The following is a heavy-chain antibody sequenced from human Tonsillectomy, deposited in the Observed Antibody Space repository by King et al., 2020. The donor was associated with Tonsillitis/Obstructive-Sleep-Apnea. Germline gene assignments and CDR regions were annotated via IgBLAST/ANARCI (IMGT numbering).Heavy chain of an antibody. J-gene: IGHJ1*01. CDR1: GFTFSTYA. Sequence: VQLVESGGGVVQPGRSLRVSCASSGFTFSTYAMHWVRQAPGKGLEWVSDISHDGINKYYGDSVKGRFTISRDNSKNTRYLQMNSLRVEETAVYYCAAGGYQVLWEYFQHWGQGTLVTVSS. CDR2: ISHDGINK. D-gene: IGHD2-2*01. CDR3: AAGGYQVLWEYFQH. V-gene: IGHV3-30*03.